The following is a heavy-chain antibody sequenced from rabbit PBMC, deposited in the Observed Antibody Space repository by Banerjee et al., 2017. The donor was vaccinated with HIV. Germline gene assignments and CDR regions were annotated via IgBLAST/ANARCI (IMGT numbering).Heavy chain of an antibody. D-gene: IGHD2-1*01. J-gene: IGHJ4*01. Sequence: QSLEESGGDLVKPGGSLTLTCTASGFDLSGHVDMCWVRQAPGKGLEWIACIYVGGSGPSYYANWAKGRFTISKTSSTTVTLQMTSLTAADTATYFCARYSVGDNIYNLWGPGTLVTVS. V-gene: IGHV1S40*01. CDR2: IYVGGSGPS. CDR1: GFDLSGHVD. CDR3: ARYSVGDNIYNL.